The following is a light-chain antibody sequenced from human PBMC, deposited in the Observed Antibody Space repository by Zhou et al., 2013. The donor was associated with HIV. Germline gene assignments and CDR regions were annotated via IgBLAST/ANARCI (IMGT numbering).Light chain of an antibody. J-gene: IGKJ4*01. Sequence: EIVLTQSPATVSVSPGEGATLSCRASQRLSGNLAWYQQKPGQAPRLLIFGASTRAAGVPARFSGSGSGTDFTLTISSLQPEDFALYFCQQRSDWPPFAFGGGTKLEIK. CDR3: QQRSDWPPFA. CDR1: QRLSGN. V-gene: IGKV3-11*01. CDR2: GAS.